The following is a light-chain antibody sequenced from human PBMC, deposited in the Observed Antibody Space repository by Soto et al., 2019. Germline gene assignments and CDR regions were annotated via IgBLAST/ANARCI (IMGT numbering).Light chain of an antibody. CDR2: DVS. Sequence: ALTQPRSVSGSPGQSVTISCTGTSSDVGGYNYVSWYQQHPGKAPKLMIYDVSKRPSGVPDRFSGSKSGNTASLTISGLQAEDEADYYCCSYAGSYTLAVFGGGTKVTVL. CDR3: CSYAGSYTLAV. V-gene: IGLV2-11*01. J-gene: IGLJ2*01. CDR1: SSDVGGYNY.